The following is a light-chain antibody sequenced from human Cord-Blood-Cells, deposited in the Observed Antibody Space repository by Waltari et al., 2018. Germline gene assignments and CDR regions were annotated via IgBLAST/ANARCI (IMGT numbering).Light chain of an antibody. CDR2: AAS. Sequence: DIQMTQSPSSLSASVGDRVTITCRPSQSISSYLNWYQQKPGKAPKLLIYAASSLQSGVPSRCSGSGSGTDFTLTISSLQPEDFATYYCQQSYSTPFTFGPGTKVDIK. CDR1: QSISSY. CDR3: QQSYSTPFT. J-gene: IGKJ3*01. V-gene: IGKV1-39*01.